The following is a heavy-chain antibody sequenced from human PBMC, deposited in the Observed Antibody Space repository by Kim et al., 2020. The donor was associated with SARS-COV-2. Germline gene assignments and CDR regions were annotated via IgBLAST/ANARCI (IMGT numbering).Heavy chain of an antibody. D-gene: IGHD4-17*01. J-gene: IGHJ6*01. CDR3: AKGFGDYAQYYYYGMDV. V-gene: IGHV3-9*01. CDR2: ISWNSGSI. Sequence: GGSLRLSCAASGFTFDDYAMHWVRQAPGKGLEWVSGISWNSGSIGYADSVKGRFTISRDNAKNSLYLQMNSLRAEDTALYYCAKGFGDYAQYYYYGMDV. CDR1: GFTFDDYA.